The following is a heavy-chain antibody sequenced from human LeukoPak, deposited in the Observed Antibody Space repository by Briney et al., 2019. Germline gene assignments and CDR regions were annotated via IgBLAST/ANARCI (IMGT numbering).Heavy chain of an antibody. Sequence: PSETLSLTCTVSGGSISSGDYYWSWIRQPPGKGLEWIGYIYYSGSTYYNPSLKSRVTISVDTSKNQFSLKLSSVAAADTAVYYCAREPPIHAFDIWGQGTMVTVSS. CDR3: AREPPIHAFDI. CDR1: GGSISSGDYY. CDR2: IYYSGST. J-gene: IGHJ3*02. V-gene: IGHV4-30-4*01.